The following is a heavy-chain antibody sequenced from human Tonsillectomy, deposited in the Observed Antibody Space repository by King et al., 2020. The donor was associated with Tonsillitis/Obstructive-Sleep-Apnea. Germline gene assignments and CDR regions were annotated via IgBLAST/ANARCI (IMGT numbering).Heavy chain of an antibody. J-gene: IGHJ4*02. CDR3: AKAAHSIGFGTFFYY. D-gene: IGHD6-19*01. V-gene: IGHV3-30*18. Sequence: QVQLVESGGGVVQPGRSLRLSCAASGFTFRNYGMHWVRQAPGKGLEWVAVISNDGSIKYYADSVKGRVTISRDNSKNTLYLQVNSLRAEDTAVYYCAKAAHSIGFGTFFYYWGRGSLVTVSS. CDR2: ISNDGSIK. CDR1: GFTFRNYG.